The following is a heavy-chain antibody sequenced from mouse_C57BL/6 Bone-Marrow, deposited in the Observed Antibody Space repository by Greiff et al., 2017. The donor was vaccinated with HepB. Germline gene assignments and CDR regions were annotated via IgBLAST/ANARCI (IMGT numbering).Heavy chain of an antibody. CDR3: ARWVITTAKDYWYFDV. CDR1: GYTFTSYW. V-gene: IGHV1-55*01. Sequence: VQLQQPGAELVKPGASVKMSCKASGYTFTSYWITWVKQRPGQGLEWIGDIYPGSGSTNYNEKFKSKATLTVDTSSSTAYMQLSSLTSEDSAVYYCARWVITTAKDYWYFDVWGTGTTVTVSS. D-gene: IGHD1-1*01. J-gene: IGHJ1*03. CDR2: IYPGSGST.